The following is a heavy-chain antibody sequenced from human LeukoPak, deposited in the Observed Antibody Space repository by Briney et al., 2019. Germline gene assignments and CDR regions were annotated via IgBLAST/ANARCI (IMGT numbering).Heavy chain of an antibody. CDR2: IYYSGST. Sequence: SETLSLTCTVSGGSISSYYWSWIRQPPGKGLEWIGYIYYSGSTNYNPSLKSRVTISVDTSKNQFSLKLSSVTAADTAVYYCARGPSYDYFYYMDVWGKGTTVTVSS. CDR3: ARGPSYDYFYYMDV. J-gene: IGHJ6*03. D-gene: IGHD2-2*01. V-gene: IGHV4-59*12. CDR1: GGSISSYY.